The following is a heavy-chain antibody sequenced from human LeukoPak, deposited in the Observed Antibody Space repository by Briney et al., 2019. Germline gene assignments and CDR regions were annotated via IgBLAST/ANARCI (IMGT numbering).Heavy chain of an antibody. D-gene: IGHD5-24*01. Sequence: GGSLRLSCAASGFTFNTYRMNWVRQAPGKGLEWVASISSGGNYIYYADSLQGRFTISRDNAENSLFLQMNSLRVEDTAVYYCARAWKMPTRGGYWGQGTLVAVSS. V-gene: IGHV3-21*06. CDR3: ARAWKMPTRGGY. J-gene: IGHJ4*02. CDR2: ISSGGNYI. CDR1: GFTFNTYR.